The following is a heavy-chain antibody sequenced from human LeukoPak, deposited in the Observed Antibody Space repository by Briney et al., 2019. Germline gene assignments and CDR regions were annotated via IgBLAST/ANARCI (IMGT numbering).Heavy chain of an antibody. Sequence: PGGSLRLSCAASGFTFSSYDMNWVRQAPGKGLEWVSSISSRSTSIFYADSVKGRFTISRDNARNSLYLQMNSLRAEDTAVYWCARDYIAYDPLDYWGQGTLVTVSS. CDR3: ARDYIAYDPLDY. D-gene: IGHD3-3*01. CDR1: GFTFSSYD. CDR2: ISSRSTSI. J-gene: IGHJ4*02. V-gene: IGHV3-21*01.